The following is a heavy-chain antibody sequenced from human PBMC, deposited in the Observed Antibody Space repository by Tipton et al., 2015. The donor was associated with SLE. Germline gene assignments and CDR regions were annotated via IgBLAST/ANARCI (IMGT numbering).Heavy chain of an antibody. J-gene: IGHJ2*01. CDR3: ARLSGDFWNLRGWFFDL. V-gene: IGHV4-34*01. Sequence: TLSLTCAVYGGSSSGHYWSCIRQPPGKRLEWIGEIDHYRITNYNPSLKSRVTIPVDTSKNQFPLNLSSVTAADTAVYYCARLSGDFWNLRGWFFDLWGRGTLVTVSS. CDR2: IDHYRIT. CDR1: GGSSSGHY. D-gene: IGHD1-7*01.